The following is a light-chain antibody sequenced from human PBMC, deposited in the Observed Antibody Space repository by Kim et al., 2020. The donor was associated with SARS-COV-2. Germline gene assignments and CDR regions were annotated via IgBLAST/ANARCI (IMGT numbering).Light chain of an antibody. J-gene: IGKJ4*01. Sequence: DIQMTQSPSTLSASVGDRVTITCRASQSISSWLAWYQQKPGKAPKLLIYKASSLESGVPSRFSGSGSGTEFTLTISSLQPDDFATYYCQQYNSFHFGGGTKVDIK. V-gene: IGKV1-5*03. CDR1: QSISSW. CDR2: KAS. CDR3: QQYNSFH.